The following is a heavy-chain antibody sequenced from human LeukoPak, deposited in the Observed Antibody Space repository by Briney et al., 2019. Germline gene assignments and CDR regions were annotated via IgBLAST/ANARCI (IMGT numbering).Heavy chain of an antibody. J-gene: IGHJ4*02. V-gene: IGHV4-61*05. Sequence: PSETLSLTCTVSGGSISSSSYYWGWIRQPPGKGLEWLGYIFNSGSTKYNPSLKSRVTISLDTSKNQFSLKLSSVSAADTAVYYCARGVLNDFWSGSILSVGLFDYWGQGTLVTVSS. CDR3: ARGVLNDFWSGSILSVGLFDY. CDR2: IFNSGST. CDR1: GGSISSSSYY. D-gene: IGHD3-3*01.